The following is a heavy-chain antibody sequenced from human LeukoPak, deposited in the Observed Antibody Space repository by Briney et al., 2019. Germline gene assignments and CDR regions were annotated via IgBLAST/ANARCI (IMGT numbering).Heavy chain of an antibody. J-gene: IGHJ5*02. D-gene: IGHD1-1*01. V-gene: IGHV3-7*01. CDR2: IKGDGSEK. Sequence: PGGSLRLSCAASGFTFSTYWMSWVRQAPGKGLEWVANIKGDGSEKYYVNSMKGRVTISRDNAKSSLYLQFNSLRVEDTAVYYCARTLEVYIDGFDPWGQGTLVTVSS. CDR1: GFTFSTYW. CDR3: ARTLEVYIDGFDP.